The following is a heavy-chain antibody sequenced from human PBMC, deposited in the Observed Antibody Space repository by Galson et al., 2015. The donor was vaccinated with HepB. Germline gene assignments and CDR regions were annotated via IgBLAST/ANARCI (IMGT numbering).Heavy chain of an antibody. J-gene: IGHJ4*02. CDR1: GYTLTELP. CDR3: ATKYYDSSGYVDY. Sequence: SVKVSCKVSGYTLTELPMHWVRQAPGKGLEWMGGFDPEDGETIYAQKFQGRVTMTEDTSTDTAYMELSSLRSEDTAVYYCATKYYDSSGYVDYWGQGTLVTVSS. V-gene: IGHV1-24*01. D-gene: IGHD3-22*01. CDR2: FDPEDGET.